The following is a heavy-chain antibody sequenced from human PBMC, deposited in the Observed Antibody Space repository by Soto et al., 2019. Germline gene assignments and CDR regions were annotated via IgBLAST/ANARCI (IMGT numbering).Heavy chain of an antibody. V-gene: IGHV3-23*05. CDR2: IGSDGTAI. CDR1: GFTFNSYA. CDR3: ARPGLTVPGTRYFDH. D-gene: IGHD6-19*01. J-gene: IGHJ4*02. Sequence: GGSLRLSCAASGFTFNSYAMSWVRQAPGKGLEWVSAIGSDGTAIQYADSVKGRFTISKDNSKDMLYLQMNSLRAEDTAVYYCARPGLTVPGTRYFDHWGQGALVTGS.